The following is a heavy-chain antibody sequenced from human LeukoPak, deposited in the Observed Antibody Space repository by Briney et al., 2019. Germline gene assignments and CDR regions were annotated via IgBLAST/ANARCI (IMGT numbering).Heavy chain of an antibody. CDR1: GGSISNYY. CDR3: ARVFDSGSQAYFYYMDV. V-gene: IGHV4-59*12. D-gene: IGHD3-10*01. Sequence: PSETLSLTCTVSGGSISNYYWSWIRQPPRKGLEWIGYIYSSGSTNYNPSLKSRVTMSVDTSKDQFSLKVSSVTAADTAVYYCARVFDSGSQAYFYYMDVWGKGTTVTISS. CDR2: IYSSGST. J-gene: IGHJ6*03.